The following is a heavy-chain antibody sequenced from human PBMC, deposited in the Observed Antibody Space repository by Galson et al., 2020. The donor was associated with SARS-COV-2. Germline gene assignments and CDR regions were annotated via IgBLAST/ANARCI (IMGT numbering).Heavy chain of an antibody. CDR1: GYSVSTTNY. V-gene: IGHV4-59*02. D-gene: IGHD3-22*01. CDR2: MYYTGTT. Sequence: SETLSLTCTVSGYSVSTTNYWGWVRQPPGRGLEWIGYMYYTGTTRYNPSLKSRVTISVDTSYKQFSLNLKSVTVADTAFYYCAIGDTYYDSSGFDYWGQGTLVTVSS. CDR3: AIGDTYYDSSGFDY. J-gene: IGHJ4*02.